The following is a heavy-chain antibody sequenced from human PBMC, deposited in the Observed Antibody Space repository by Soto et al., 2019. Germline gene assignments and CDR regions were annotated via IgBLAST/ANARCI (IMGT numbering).Heavy chain of an antibody. D-gene: IGHD5-18*01. CDR2: IYYSGST. CDR1: GGSISSGGYY. J-gene: IGHJ4*02. CDR3: ARDRGYSYGTVIDY. Sequence: QVQLQESGPGLVKPSQTLSLTCTVSGGSISSGGYYWSWIRQHPGKGLEWIGYIYYSGSTYYNPSLKSRVTISVDTSKNQFSLKLSSVTAADTAVYYCARDRGYSYGTVIDYWGQGTLVTVSS. V-gene: IGHV4-31*03.